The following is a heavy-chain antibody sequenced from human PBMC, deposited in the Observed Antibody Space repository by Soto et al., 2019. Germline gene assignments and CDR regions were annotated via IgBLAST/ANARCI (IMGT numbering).Heavy chain of an antibody. CDR1: SGSISSSNW. Sequence: SETRSLTCAVSSGSISSSNWWSWVRQPPGKGLEWIGEIYHSGSTNYNPSLKSRVTISVDKSKNQFSLKLSSVTAADTAVYYCARDTGYSSAGNAFDIWGQGTMVTVSS. D-gene: IGHD6-19*01. J-gene: IGHJ3*02. CDR2: IYHSGST. V-gene: IGHV4-4*02. CDR3: ARDTGYSSAGNAFDI.